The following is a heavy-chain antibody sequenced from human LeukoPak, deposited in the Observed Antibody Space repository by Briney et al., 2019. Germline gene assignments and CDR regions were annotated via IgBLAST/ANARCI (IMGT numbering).Heavy chain of an antibody. D-gene: IGHD1-1*01. CDR3: ARDRGNNWNDVRWFDP. CDR2: IYHSGST. Sequence: PSETLSLTCAVSGYSIGSGYYWGWIRQPPGKGLEWIGSIYHSGSTYYNPSLKSRVTISVDTSKNQFSLKLSSVTAADTAVYYCARDRGNNWNDVRWFDPWGQGTLVTVSS. V-gene: IGHV4-38-2*02. J-gene: IGHJ5*02. CDR1: GYSIGSGYY.